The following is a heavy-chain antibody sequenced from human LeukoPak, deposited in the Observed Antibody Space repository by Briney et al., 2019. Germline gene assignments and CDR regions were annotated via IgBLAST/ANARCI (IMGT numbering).Heavy chain of an antibody. D-gene: IGHD6-13*01. J-gene: IGHJ6*02. V-gene: IGHV3-23*01. CDR2: ISGSGDDT. CDR1: GFTFDNYA. Sequence: PGGSLRLSCAASGFTFDNYAMLWVRLAPGRGLEYVSVISGSGDDTYSADSVRGRFTISRDNSKNTLHLEMSNLRVDDTAVYYCARESSSSWYFSYYYYGMDVWGQGTTVTVSS. CDR3: ARESSSSWYFSYYYYGMDV.